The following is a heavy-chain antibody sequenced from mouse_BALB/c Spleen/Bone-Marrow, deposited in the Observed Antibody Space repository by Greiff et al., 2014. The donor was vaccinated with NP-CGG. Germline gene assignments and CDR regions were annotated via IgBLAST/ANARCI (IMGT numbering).Heavy chain of an antibody. CDR1: GYTFTSYW. CDR2: IYPGDGDT. Sequence: QVQLQQSGAELARPGASVKLSCKASGYTFTSYWMQWVKQRPGQGLEWIGAIYPGDGDTRYTQKFKGKATLTADKSSSTAYMQLSSLASEDSAVYYCARGDYETWSAYWGQGTLVTVSA. D-gene: IGHD2-4*01. CDR3: ARGDYETWSAY. V-gene: IGHV1-87*01. J-gene: IGHJ3*01.